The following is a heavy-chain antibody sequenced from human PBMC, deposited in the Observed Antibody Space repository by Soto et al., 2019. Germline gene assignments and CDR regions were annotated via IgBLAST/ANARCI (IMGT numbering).Heavy chain of an antibody. V-gene: IGHV3-53*02. J-gene: IGHJ6*02. CDR3: AKKPPSSIQGWAFGMDV. CDR1: GFSVTTNY. CDR2: TFTGGST. Sequence: EVQLVETGGGLIQPGGSLRISCLASGFSVTTNYIIWVRQPPGKGLEWVSTTFTGGSTHYADSVKGRFSISRDNSENTVYLQMNNLRVEDTAVYYCAKKPPSSIQGWAFGMDVWGQGTTVSVSS. D-gene: IGHD1-26*01.